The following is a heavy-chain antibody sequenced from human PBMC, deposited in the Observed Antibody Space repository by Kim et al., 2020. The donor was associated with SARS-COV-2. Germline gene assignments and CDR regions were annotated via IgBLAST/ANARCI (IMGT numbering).Heavy chain of an antibody. CDR3: ARDPLGGAAAGTGWFDP. V-gene: IGHV4-31*02. J-gene: IGHJ5*02. Sequence: LKSRVTISVDTSKNQFSLKLRSVTAADTAVYYCARDPLGGAAAGTGWFDPWGQGTLVTVSS. D-gene: IGHD6-13*01.